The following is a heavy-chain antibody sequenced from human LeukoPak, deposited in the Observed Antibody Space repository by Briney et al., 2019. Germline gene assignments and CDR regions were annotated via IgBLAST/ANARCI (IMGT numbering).Heavy chain of an antibody. CDR2: INPNSGGT. V-gene: IGHV1-2*02. CDR1: GYTFTGYN. Sequence: ASVKVSCKASGYTFTGYNMHWVRQAPGQGLEWMGWINPNSGGTNYAQKFQGRVTMTRDTSISTAYMELSRLRSDDTAVYYCARDIVVVVAGTDWFDPWGQGTLVTVSS. CDR3: ARDIVVVVAGTDWFDP. D-gene: IGHD2-15*01. J-gene: IGHJ5*02.